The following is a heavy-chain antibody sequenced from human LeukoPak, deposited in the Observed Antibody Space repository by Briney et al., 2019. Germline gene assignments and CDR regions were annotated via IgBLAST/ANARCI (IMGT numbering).Heavy chain of an antibody. CDR3: ARDSDYWFDY. V-gene: IGHV3-66*01. Sequence: PGGSLRLSCAASGFTVSSNYMSWVRQAPGKGLEWVSVIYSGGSTYYADSVKGRFTISRDNSKNTLYLQMNSLRAEDTAVYYCARDSDYWFDYWGQETLVTVSS. J-gene: IGHJ4*02. D-gene: IGHD4-17*01. CDR1: GFTVSSNY. CDR2: IYSGGST.